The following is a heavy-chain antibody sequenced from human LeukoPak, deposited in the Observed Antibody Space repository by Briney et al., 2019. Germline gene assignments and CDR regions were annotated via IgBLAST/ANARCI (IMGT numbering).Heavy chain of an antibody. CDR2: ISYDGSNK. CDR1: GFTFSSYG. V-gene: IGHV3-30*03. CDR3: ARSSYSSSSSV. D-gene: IGHD6-6*01. J-gene: IGHJ3*01. Sequence: GGSLRLSCAASGFTFSSYGMHWVRQAPGKGLEWVAVISYDGSNKYYADSVKGRFTISRDNSKNTLYLQMNSLRAEDTAVYYCARSSYSSSSSVWGQGTMVTVSS.